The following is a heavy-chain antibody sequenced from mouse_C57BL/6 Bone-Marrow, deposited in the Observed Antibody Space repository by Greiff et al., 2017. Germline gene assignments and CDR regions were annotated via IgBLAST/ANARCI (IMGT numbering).Heavy chain of an antibody. V-gene: IGHV1-64*01. D-gene: IGHD2-10*01. CDR1: GYTFTSYW. Sequence: QVQLQQSGAELVKPGASVKLSCKASGYTFTSYWMHWVKQRPGQGLEWIGMIHPNSGSTNYNEKFKSKATLTVDKSSSTAYMQLSSMTSEDSAVYYCARIGLLSYAMDYWGQGTSVTVSS. CDR3: ARIGLLSYAMDY. J-gene: IGHJ4*01. CDR2: IHPNSGST.